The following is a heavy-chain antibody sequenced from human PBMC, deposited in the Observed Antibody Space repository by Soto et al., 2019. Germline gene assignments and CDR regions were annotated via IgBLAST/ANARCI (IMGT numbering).Heavy chain of an antibody. Sequence: GGSLRLSCAASGFTFSSYAMSWVRQAPGKGLEWVSAISGSGGSTYYADSVKGRFTISRDNSKNTLYLQMNSLRAEDTAVYYCAKVDVPKGVAAIENYYYYYMDVWGKGTTVTVSS. J-gene: IGHJ6*03. V-gene: IGHV3-23*01. CDR1: GFTFSSYA. CDR2: ISGSGGST. CDR3: AKVDVPKGVAAIENYYYYYMDV. D-gene: IGHD2-15*01.